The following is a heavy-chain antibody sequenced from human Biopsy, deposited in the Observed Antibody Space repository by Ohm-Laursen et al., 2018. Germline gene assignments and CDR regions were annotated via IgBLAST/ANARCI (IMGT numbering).Heavy chain of an antibody. Sequence: SSVKVSCKASGDTFNKYGIFWVRQAPGQGLEWMGRIIPIVDIVNYAQRFQGRVTMTADKSTSTAYLDLSSLISEDTAVYYCARGGSGSGYYGMHVWGQGTTVTVSS. J-gene: IGHJ6*02. V-gene: IGHV1-69*04. D-gene: IGHD3-10*01. CDR3: ARGGSGSGYYGMHV. CDR1: GDTFNKYG. CDR2: IIPIVDIV.